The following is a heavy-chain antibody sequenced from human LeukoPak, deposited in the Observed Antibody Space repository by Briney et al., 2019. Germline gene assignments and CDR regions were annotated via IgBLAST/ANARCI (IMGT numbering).Heavy chain of an antibody. CDR1: GFTFSSYA. J-gene: IGHJ4*02. Sequence: PGGSLRLSCAASGFTFSSYAMSWVRQAPGKGLEWASAISGSGGSTYYADSVKGRFTISRDNSKNTLYLQMNSLRAEDTAVYYCAKGRPYDILTGYPPYFDYWGQGTLVTVSS. CDR2: ISGSGGST. CDR3: AKGRPYDILTGYPPYFDY. D-gene: IGHD3-9*01. V-gene: IGHV3-23*01.